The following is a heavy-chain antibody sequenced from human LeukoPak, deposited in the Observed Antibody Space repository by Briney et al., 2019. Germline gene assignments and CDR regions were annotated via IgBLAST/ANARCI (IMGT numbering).Heavy chain of an antibody. D-gene: IGHD3-22*01. CDR1: GDSISGGDYS. CDR3: ARYHSSGFPKWFDP. J-gene: IGHJ5*02. CDR2: IYQSGGT. V-gene: IGHV4-30-2*01. Sequence: EASETLSLTCTVSGDSISGGDYSWSWIRQPPGGGLEWIGHIYQSGGTYYNPSLKSRVTISVDWPKNQFSLSLNSVTAADTAVYYCARYHSSGFPKWFDPWGQGILVTVSS.